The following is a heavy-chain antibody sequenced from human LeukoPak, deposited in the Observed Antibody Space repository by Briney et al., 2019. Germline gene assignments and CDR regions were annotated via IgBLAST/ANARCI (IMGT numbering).Heavy chain of an antibody. CDR1: GYTFTSYG. CDR2: ISAYNGNT. J-gene: IGHJ6*03. CDR3: ARDRYYDFWSGYYNLDYYYYKDV. Sequence: ASVKVSCKASGYTFTSYGISWVRQAPGQGLEWMGWISAYNGNTNYAQKLQGRVTMTTDTSTSTAYMELRSLRSDDTAVYYCARDRYYDFWSGYYNLDYYYYKDVWGKGTTVTVSS. D-gene: IGHD3-3*01. V-gene: IGHV1-18*01.